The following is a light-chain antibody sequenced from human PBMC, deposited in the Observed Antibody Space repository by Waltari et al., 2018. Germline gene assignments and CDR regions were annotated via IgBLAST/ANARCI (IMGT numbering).Light chain of an antibody. Sequence: KFVLTQPHTESESQGKTNTISCTRSSGSIASAHVQWYQQRPGSAPSTVIYGDNRRPSGVSDRFSGSIDSSSNSASLTISGLKTEDEADYFCQAYDENNPWVIGGGTRLTVL. CDR1: SGSIASAH. J-gene: IGLJ3*02. CDR3: QAYDENNPWV. CDR2: GDN. V-gene: IGLV6-57*04.